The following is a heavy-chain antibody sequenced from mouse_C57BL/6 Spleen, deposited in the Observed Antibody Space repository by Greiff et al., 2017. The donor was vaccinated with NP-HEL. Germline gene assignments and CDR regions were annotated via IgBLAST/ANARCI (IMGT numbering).Heavy chain of an antibody. Sequence: VQLKESGGGLVQPGGSLSLSCAASGFTFTDYYMSWVRQPPGKALEWLGFIRNKANGYTTEYSASVKGRFTISRDNSQSILYLQMNALRAEDSATYYCASSAHYYGSRAWFAYWGQGTLVTVSA. J-gene: IGHJ3*01. CDR3: ASSAHYYGSRAWFAY. D-gene: IGHD1-1*01. CDR2: IRNKANGYTT. V-gene: IGHV7-3*01. CDR1: GFTFTDYY.